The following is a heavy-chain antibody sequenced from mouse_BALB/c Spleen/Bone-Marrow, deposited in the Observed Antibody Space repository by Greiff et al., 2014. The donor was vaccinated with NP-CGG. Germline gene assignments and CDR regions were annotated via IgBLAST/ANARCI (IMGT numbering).Heavy chain of an antibody. D-gene: IGHD1-2*01. CDR3: ARITSATGAMDY. J-gene: IGHJ4*01. V-gene: IGHV2-9*02. CDR1: GFSLTNYG. CDR2: IWADGGT. Sequence: QVQLKESGPGLVAPSQSLSITCTVSGFSLTNYGVHWVRQPPGKGLEWLGEIWADGGTNYNSALMSRLSINKDNSKSQIFFKMNSLQTDDTALYYCARITSATGAMDYWGQGTSVTVSA.